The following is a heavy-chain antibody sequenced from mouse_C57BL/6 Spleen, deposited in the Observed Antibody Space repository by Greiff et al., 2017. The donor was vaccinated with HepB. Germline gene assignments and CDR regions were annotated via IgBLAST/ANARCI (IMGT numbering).Heavy chain of an antibody. CDR3: TRGQLRPYFDY. CDR1: GYTFTDYE. V-gene: IGHV1-15*01. J-gene: IGHJ2*01. D-gene: IGHD3-2*02. CDR2: IDPETGGT. Sequence: VQLQQSGAELVRPGASVTLSCKASGYTFTDYEMHWVKQTPVHGLEWIGAIDPETGGTAYNQKFKGKAILTADKSSSTAYMELRSLTSEYSAVYYCTRGQLRPYFDYWGQGTTLTVSS.